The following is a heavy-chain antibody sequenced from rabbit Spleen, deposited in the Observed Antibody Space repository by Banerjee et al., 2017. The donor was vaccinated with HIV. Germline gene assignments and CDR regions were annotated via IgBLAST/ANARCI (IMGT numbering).Heavy chain of an antibody. J-gene: IGHJ4*01. CDR3: ARDGAGGSYFAL. Sequence: QLKESGGSLVQPGGSLKLSCKASGFTLSSYYMNWVRQAPGKGLEWIGYIDPVFGITYYASWVNGRFSISRENAQNTVFLQMTSLTAADTATYFCARDGAGGSYFALWGPGTLVTVS. D-gene: IGHD8-1*01. CDR2: IDPVFGIT. V-gene: IGHV1S7*01. CDR1: GFTLSSYY.